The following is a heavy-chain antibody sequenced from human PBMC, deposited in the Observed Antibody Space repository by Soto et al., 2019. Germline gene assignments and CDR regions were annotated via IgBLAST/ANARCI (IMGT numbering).Heavy chain of an antibody. CDR2: VYYSGST. Sequence: SETLSLTCTVSGGSISTYYWTWIRQSPGKGLEWIGYVYYSGSTDYNPSLRSRVTISVDTSKNQFSLELRSVTPADTAVYYCTREYNYGHNWFDPRGQGTLVT. CDR1: GGSISTYY. D-gene: IGHD3-10*01. J-gene: IGHJ5*02. V-gene: IGHV4-59*01. CDR3: TREYNYGHNWFDP.